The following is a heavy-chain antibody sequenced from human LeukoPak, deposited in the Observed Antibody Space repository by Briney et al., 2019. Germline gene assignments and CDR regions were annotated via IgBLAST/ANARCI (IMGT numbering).Heavy chain of an antibody. V-gene: IGHV3-49*03. D-gene: IGHD2-15*01. CDR1: GFTFGDYA. Sequence: GGSLRLSCTASGFTFGDYAISWFRQAPGKGLEWVGFIRSKAYDGTTEYAASVKGRFTISRDDSKSIAYLQMNSLRAEDTAVYYCAKGPVVTFDIWGQGTMVTVSS. CDR2: IRSKAYDGTT. J-gene: IGHJ3*02. CDR3: AKGPVVTFDI.